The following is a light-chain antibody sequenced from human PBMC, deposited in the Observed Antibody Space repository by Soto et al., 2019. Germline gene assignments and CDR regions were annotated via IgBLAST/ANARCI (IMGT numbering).Light chain of an antibody. J-gene: IGKJ4*01. CDR3: QRYNNWPLT. V-gene: IGKV3-15*01. Sequence: EVGMTQSPATLSVSPGEGATLSCRASQGIGHTLAWYQHKPGQTPRLLIYDTSTRATGVPARFSGSRSGTEFTLTINSLQSEDLAVYYCQRYNNWPLTFGGGTKVESK. CDR1: QGIGHT. CDR2: DTS.